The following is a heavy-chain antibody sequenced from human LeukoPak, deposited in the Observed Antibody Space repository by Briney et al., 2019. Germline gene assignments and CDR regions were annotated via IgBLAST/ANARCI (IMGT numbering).Heavy chain of an antibody. CDR3: ARVPLYDSSGYYYPH. D-gene: IGHD3-22*01. CDR2: INTGDGNT. J-gene: IGHJ1*01. CDR1: GYIFTSYG. Sequence: ASVKVSCKPSGYIFTSYGMHWVRQAPGQRLEWMAWINTGDGNTKYSQKFQGRVIITRDTFASTAYMEMSSLRSEDTAVYYCARVPLYDSSGYYYPHWGQGTLVTVSS. V-gene: IGHV1-3*04.